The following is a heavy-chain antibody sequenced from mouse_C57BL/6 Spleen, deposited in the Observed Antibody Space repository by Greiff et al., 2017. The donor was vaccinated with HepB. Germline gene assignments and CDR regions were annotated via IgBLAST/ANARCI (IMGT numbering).Heavy chain of an antibody. CDR1: GFTFSDYG. CDR3: ARQGVVARNWYFDV. D-gene: IGHD1-1*01. CDR2: ISNLAYSI. Sequence: EVHLVESGGGLVQPGGSLKLSCAASGFTFSDYGMAWVRQAPRKGPEWVAFISNLAYSIYYADTVTGRFTITRENAKNTLYLEMSSLRSEDTAMYYCARQGVVARNWYFDVWGTGTTVTVSS. J-gene: IGHJ1*03. V-gene: IGHV5-15*01.